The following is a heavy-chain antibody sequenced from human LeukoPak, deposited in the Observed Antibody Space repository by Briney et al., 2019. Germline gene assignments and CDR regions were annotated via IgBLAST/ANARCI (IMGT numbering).Heavy chain of an antibody. Sequence: ASVKVSCKVSGYTLTELSMHWVRQAPGKGLEWMGGFDPEDGETIYAQKFQGRVTMTRDTSTSTVYMELSSLRSEDTAVYYCARDKVTTIDYWGQGTLVTVSS. CDR3: ARDKVTTIDY. J-gene: IGHJ4*02. D-gene: IGHD4-17*01. V-gene: IGHV1-24*01. CDR1: GYTLTELS. CDR2: FDPEDGET.